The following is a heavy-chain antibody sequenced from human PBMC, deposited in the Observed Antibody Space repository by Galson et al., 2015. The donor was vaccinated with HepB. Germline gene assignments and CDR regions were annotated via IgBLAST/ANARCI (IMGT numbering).Heavy chain of an antibody. CDR1: GFSFSSYS. J-gene: IGHJ4*02. CDR3: ARVAEYSSGWYEKYYFDY. Sequence: SLRLSCAASGFSFSSYSLDWVRQAPGKGLEWISYISSSSSTIYYADSVKGRFTISRDNAKNSLYLQMNSLRAEDTAVYYCARVAEYSSGWYEKYYFDYWGQGTLVTVSS. D-gene: IGHD6-19*01. CDR2: ISSSSSTI. V-gene: IGHV3-48*01.